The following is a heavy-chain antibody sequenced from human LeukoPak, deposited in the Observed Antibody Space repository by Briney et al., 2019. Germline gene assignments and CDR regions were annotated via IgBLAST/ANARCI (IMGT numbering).Heavy chain of an antibody. D-gene: IGHD3-9*01. CDR1: GGSFSGYY. Sequence: PSETLSLTCAVYGGSFSGYYWSWIRQPPGKGLEWIGEINHSGNTNYNPSLKSRVTILVDTSKNQFSLKLSSVTAADTAVYYCARETPRTVLRYFDWLPNDYWGQGTLVTVTS. J-gene: IGHJ4*02. CDR2: INHSGNT. V-gene: IGHV4-34*01. CDR3: ARETPRTVLRYFDWLPNDY.